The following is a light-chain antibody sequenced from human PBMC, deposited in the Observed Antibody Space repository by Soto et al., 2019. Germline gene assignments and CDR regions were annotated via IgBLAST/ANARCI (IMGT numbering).Light chain of an antibody. V-gene: IGLV2-8*01. J-gene: IGLJ2*01. CDR1: NSDVGGYNY. CDR2: DVT. CDR3: SSYAGDNVI. Sequence: QSVLTQPPSASGSPGQSVTISCTGTNSDVGGYNYVSWYQQHPGKAPKLMIYDVTKRPSGVPDRFSGSKSGNTASLTVSGLQAEDEADYYCSSYAGDNVIFGGGTKLTVL.